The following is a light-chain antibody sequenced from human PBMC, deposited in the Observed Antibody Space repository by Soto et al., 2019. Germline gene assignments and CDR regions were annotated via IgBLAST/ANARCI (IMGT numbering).Light chain of an antibody. CDR3: QQYGNSRWT. J-gene: IGKJ1*01. V-gene: IGKV3-20*01. Sequence: TKSPGTLSLSPWDRATLSCRASQSVSTSYLAWYQQKPGQAPRLLIYGASSRATGIPDRFSGSGSGTDFTLTISGLEPEDFAVYYCQQYGNSRWTFGQGTKVDIK. CDR1: QSVSTSY. CDR2: GAS.